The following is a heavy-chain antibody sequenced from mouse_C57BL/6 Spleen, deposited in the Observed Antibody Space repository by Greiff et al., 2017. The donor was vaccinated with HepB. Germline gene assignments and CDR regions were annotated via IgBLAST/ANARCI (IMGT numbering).Heavy chain of an antibody. CDR2: INPNNGGT. CDR1: GYTFTDYY. V-gene: IGHV1-26*01. J-gene: IGHJ1*03. Sequence: EVQLQQSGPELVKPGASVKISCKASGYTFTDYYMNWVKQSHGKSLEWIGDINPNNGGTSYNQKFKGKATLTVDKSSSTAYMELRSLTSEDSAVYYCARATAPDFDVWGTGTTVTVSS. CDR3: ARATAPDFDV.